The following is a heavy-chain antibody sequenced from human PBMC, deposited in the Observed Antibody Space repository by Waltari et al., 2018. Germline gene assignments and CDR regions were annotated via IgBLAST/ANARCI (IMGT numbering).Heavy chain of an antibody. CDR1: GYSISSGYY. J-gene: IGHJ5*01. CDR2: IDHRWST. V-gene: IGHV4-38-2*02. CDR3: ARDGGAALNWFDS. D-gene: IGHD6-6*01. Sequence: QVQLQESGPGLVKPSETLSLTCAVSGYSISSGYYWGWIRQPPGQGLEWIGSIDHRWSTYYNPSLKSRVTISVDTSKNQFSLKLSSVTAADTAVYYCARDGGAALNWFDSWGQGTLVTVSS.